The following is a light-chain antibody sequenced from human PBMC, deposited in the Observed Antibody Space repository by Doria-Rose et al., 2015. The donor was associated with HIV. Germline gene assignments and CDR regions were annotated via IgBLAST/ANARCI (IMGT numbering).Light chain of an antibody. J-gene: IGKJ5*01. CDR1: QRVKSSY. V-gene: IGKV3-20*01. CDR2: DAS. CDR3: QQYGTSQGT. Sequence: EIVLTQSPGTLSLSPGERATLSCRASQRVKSSYLAWYQQKPGQAPRLLIYDASTSATGIPDRFSGSGSGTDFTLTISRLEPEDVAVYYCQQYGTSQGTFGQGTRLEIK.